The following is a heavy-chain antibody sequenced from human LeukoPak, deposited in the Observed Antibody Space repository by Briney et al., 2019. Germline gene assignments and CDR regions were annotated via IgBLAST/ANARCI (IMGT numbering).Heavy chain of an antibody. V-gene: IGHV1-46*01. D-gene: IGHD3-10*01. CDR2: INPSGGST. Sequence: ASVKVSCKASGYTFTSYYMHWVRQAPGQGLEWMGIINPSGGSTSYAQKLQGRVTMTTDTSTSTAYMELRSLRSGDTAVYYCARDIRITMVRGVIIMGYWGQGTLVTVSS. J-gene: IGHJ4*02. CDR1: GYTFTSYY. CDR3: ARDIRITMVRGVIIMGY.